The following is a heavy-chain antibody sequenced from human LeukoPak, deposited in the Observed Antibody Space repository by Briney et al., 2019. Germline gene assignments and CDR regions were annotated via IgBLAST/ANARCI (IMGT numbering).Heavy chain of an antibody. Sequence: ASVKVSCKASGGTFSSYAISWLRQAPGQGLEWMGGIIPIFGTANYAQKFQGRVTITTDESTSTAYMELSSLRSEDTAVYYCARDAAEDPYYDILTGYYPINWFDPWGQGTLVTVSS. D-gene: IGHD3-9*01. V-gene: IGHV1-69*05. J-gene: IGHJ5*02. CDR1: GGTFSSYA. CDR3: ARDAAEDPYYDILTGYYPINWFDP. CDR2: IIPIFGTA.